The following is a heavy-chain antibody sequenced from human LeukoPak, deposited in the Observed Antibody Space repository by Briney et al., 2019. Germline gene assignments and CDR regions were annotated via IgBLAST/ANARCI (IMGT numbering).Heavy chain of an antibody. Sequence: PSETLSLTCAVYRGSFSGYYWGWIRQPPGKGLEWIGEINHSGSTNYNPSLKSRVTISVDTSKNQFSLKLSSVTAADTAVYYCARVRVLGYCSGGSCYYSKVFDYWGQGTLVTVSS. V-gene: IGHV4-34*01. J-gene: IGHJ4*02. CDR2: INHSGST. CDR3: ARVRVLGYCSGGSCYYSKVFDY. D-gene: IGHD2-15*01. CDR1: RGSFSGYY.